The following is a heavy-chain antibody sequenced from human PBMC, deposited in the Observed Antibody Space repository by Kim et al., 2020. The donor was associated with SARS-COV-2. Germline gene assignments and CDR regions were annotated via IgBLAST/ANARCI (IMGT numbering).Heavy chain of an antibody. Sequence: GGSLRLSCTASGFTFGDYAMSWVRQAPGKGLEWVGFIRSKAYGGTTEYAASVKGRFTISRDDSKSIAYLQMNSLKTEDTAVYYCTRDRFDYYDSSGYYTDAFDIWGQGTMVTVSS. J-gene: IGHJ3*02. V-gene: IGHV3-49*04. D-gene: IGHD3-22*01. CDR1: GFTFGDYA. CDR2: IRSKAYGGTT. CDR3: TRDRFDYYDSSGYYTDAFDI.